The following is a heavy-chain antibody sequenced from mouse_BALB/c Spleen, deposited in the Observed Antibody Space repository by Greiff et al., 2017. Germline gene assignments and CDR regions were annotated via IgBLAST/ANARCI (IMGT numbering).Heavy chain of an antibody. J-gene: IGHJ4*01. V-gene: IGHV5-4*02. Sequence: EVMLVESGGGLVKPGGSLKLSCAASGFTFSDYYMYWVRQTPEKRLEWVATISDGGSYTYYPDSVKGRFTISRDNAKNNLYLQMSSLKSEDTAMYYCARAPLLRGAMDYWGQGTSVTVSS. CDR1: GFTFSDYY. CDR3: ARAPLLRGAMDY. CDR2: ISDGGSYT. D-gene: IGHD1-2*01.